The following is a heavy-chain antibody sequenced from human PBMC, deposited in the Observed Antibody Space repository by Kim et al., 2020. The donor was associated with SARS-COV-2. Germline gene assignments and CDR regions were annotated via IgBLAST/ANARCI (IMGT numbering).Heavy chain of an antibody. J-gene: IGHJ3*02. D-gene: IGHD3-9*01. Sequence: GESLKISCKGSGYSFTSYWIGWVRQMPGKGLEWMGIIYPGDSDTRYSPSFQGQVTISADKSISTAYLQWSSLKASDTAMYYCARGGYDILTGSQDAFDIWGQGTMVTVSS. CDR2: IYPGDSDT. V-gene: IGHV5-51*01. CDR1: GYSFTSYW. CDR3: ARGGYDILTGSQDAFDI.